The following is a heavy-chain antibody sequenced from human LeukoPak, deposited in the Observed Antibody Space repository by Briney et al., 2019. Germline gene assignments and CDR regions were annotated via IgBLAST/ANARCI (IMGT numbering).Heavy chain of an antibody. Sequence: SDTLSLTCTVSGGSISSSSYYWGWIRQPPGKGLEWIGSIYYCGSTFYNPFLKSVVTISVDTSKNQFSLKLTSVTAADTAVYYCARHGHHGDHDYWGQGTLVTVSS. V-gene: IGHV4-39*01. J-gene: IGHJ4*02. D-gene: IGHD4-17*01. CDR3: ARHGHHGDHDY. CDR1: GGSISSSSYY. CDR2: IYYCGST.